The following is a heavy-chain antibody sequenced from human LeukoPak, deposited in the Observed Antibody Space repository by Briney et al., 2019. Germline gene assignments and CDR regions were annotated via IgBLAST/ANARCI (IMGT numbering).Heavy chain of an antibody. V-gene: IGHV4-39*07. CDR3: ARALPGSSSWYLDAFDI. J-gene: IGHJ3*02. CDR2: IYYTGGT. D-gene: IGHD6-13*01. CDR1: GGSISTTNSY. Sequence: PSETLSLTCTVSGGSISTTNSYWGWIRQPPGKGLEWIGNIYYTGGTYYDPSLQSRVTISVDTSKNQFSLKLSSVTAADTAVYYCARALPGSSSWYLDAFDIWGQGTMVTVSS.